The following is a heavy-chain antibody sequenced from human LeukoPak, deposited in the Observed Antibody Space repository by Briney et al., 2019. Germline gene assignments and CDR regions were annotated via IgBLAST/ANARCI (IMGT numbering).Heavy chain of an antibody. J-gene: IGHJ3*02. CDR3: ARDFRPIYVLRYFDWSRTDAFDI. CDR1: GGSISSYY. CDR2: IYTSGST. V-gene: IGHV4-4*07. D-gene: IGHD3-9*01. Sequence: SETLSLTCTVSGGSISSYYWSWIRQPAGKGLEWIGRIYTSGSTNYNPSLKSRVTMSVDTSKNQFSLKLSSVTAADTAVYYCARDFRPIYVLRYFDWSRTDAFDIWGQGTMVTVSS.